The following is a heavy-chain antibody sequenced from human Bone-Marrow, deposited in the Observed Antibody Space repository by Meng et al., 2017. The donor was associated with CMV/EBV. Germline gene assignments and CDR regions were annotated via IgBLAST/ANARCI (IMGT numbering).Heavy chain of an antibody. CDR1: GFTFSSYG. CDR2: IRYDGSNK. Sequence: GESLKISCAASGFTFSSYGMHWVRQAPGKGLEWVAFIRYDGSNKYYADSVKGRFTISRDNARNTLHLQMNSLRADDTAVYYCAGTYSSPLDFWGRGTLVTVSS. J-gene: IGHJ4*02. V-gene: IGHV3-30*02. D-gene: IGHD3-22*01. CDR3: AGTYSSPLDF.